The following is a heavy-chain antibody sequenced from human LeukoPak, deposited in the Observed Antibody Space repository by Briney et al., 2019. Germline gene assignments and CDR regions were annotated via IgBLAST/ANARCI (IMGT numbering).Heavy chain of an antibody. CDR1: GGSIGSYY. CDR3: ARDSLAGNVDY. Sequence: SETLSLTCTVSGGSIGSYYWSWIRQPPGKGLEWIGYIYYSGSTNYNPSLKSRVTISVDTSKNQFSLKLSSVTAADTAVYYCARDSLAGNVDYWGQGTLVTVSS. CDR2: IYYSGST. D-gene: IGHD1-14*01. J-gene: IGHJ4*02. V-gene: IGHV4-59*01.